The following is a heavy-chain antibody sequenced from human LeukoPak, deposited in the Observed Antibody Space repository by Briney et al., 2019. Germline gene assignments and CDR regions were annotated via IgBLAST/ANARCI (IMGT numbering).Heavy chain of an antibody. CDR3: ARGRVVTTRTGSYWYFDL. D-gene: IGHD4-23*01. Sequence: SETPSLTCTVSGGSISSGSYYWSWIRQPAGKGLEWIGRLYTSGSTNYNPSLKSRVTISVDTSKNQFSLKLSSVTAADTAVYYCARGRVVTTRTGSYWYFDLWGRGTLVTVSS. J-gene: IGHJ2*01. V-gene: IGHV4-61*02. CDR2: LYTSGST. CDR1: GGSISSGSYY.